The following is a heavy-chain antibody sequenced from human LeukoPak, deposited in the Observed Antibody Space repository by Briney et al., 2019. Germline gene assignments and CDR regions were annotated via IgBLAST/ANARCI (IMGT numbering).Heavy chain of an antibody. J-gene: IGHJ3*02. V-gene: IGHV4-30-2*01. D-gene: IGHD3-9*01. CDR3: ASSPTYYDILTGYYLDAFDI. Sequence: SKTLSLTCAVSGGSISSGGYSWSWIRQPPGKGLEWIGYIYHSGSTYYNPSLKSRVTISVDRSKNQFSLKLSSVTAADTAVYYCASSPTYYDILTGYYLDAFDIWGQGTMVTVSS. CDR2: IYHSGST. CDR1: GGSISSGGYS.